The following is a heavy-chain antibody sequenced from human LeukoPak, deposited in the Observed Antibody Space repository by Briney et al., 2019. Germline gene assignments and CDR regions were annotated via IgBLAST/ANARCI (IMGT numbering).Heavy chain of an antibody. D-gene: IGHD3-10*01. CDR3: AKAEGSGSYYIHYDY. Sequence: GGSLRLSCAASGFTFSSYGMHWVRQAPGKGLEWVAVISYDGSNKYYADSVKGRFTLSRDNSKNTLYLQMNSLRAEDTAVYYCAKAEGSGSYYIHYDYWGQGTLVTVSS. J-gene: IGHJ4*02. CDR2: ISYDGSNK. CDR1: GFTFSSYG. V-gene: IGHV3-30*18.